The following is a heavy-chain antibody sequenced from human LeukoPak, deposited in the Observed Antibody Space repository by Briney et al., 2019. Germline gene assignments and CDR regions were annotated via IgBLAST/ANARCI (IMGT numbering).Heavy chain of an antibody. CDR3: MTGGHYSGS. Sequence: PGGSLRLSCAASGFTVSTNYMSWVRQAPGKGLEWVSFITSGRSTIYYADSVKGRFTISRDNAKNSLYLQMNSLRAEDTAVYYCMTGGHYSGSWGQGSLVTVSS. J-gene: IGHJ5*02. V-gene: IGHV3-48*04. CDR2: ITSGRSTI. D-gene: IGHD3-3*01. CDR1: GFTVSTNY.